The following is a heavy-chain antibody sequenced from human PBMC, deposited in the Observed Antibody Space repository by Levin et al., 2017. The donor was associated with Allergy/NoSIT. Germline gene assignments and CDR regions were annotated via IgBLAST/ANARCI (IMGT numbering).Heavy chain of an antibody. Sequence: LSLTCAASGFMFSSSWMSWVRHTPGKGLEWVANIKQDGSHSNYVDSVKGRFTISRDNAKNSLYLQMNSLRDEDTAVYYCARGPSTVVTTLWGQGTPVTVSS. J-gene: IGHJ4*02. CDR2: IKQDGSHS. V-gene: IGHV3-7*01. D-gene: IGHD2-21*02. CDR3: ARGPSTVVTTL. CDR1: GFMFSSSW.